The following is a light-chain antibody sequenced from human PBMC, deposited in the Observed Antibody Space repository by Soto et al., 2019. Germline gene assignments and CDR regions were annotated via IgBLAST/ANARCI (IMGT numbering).Light chain of an antibody. CDR3: QQHANYPIT. J-gene: IGKJ4*01. V-gene: IGKV1-5*03. Sequence: DLKMTQSPSTLSASVGDRVAITFRASQSVNRWLAWYQQKPGKAPKLLIYKASTLETGVPSRFSGSASGTEFTLTISSLQPDDFATYYCQQHANYPITFGGGTKVDIK. CDR1: QSVNRW. CDR2: KAS.